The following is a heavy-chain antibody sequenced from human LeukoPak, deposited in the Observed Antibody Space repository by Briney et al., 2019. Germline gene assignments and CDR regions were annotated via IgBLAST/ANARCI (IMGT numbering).Heavy chain of an antibody. J-gene: IGHJ4*02. CDR2: ISYDGSNK. V-gene: IGHV3-30-3*01. CDR3: ARARGDFDY. D-gene: IGHD3-10*01. CDR1: GFTFSSYA. Sequence: PGGSLRLSCAASGFTFSSYAMHWVRQAPGKGLGWVAVISYDGSNKYYADSVKGRFTISRDNSKNTLYLQMNSLRAEDTAVYYCARARGDFDYWGQGTLVTVSS.